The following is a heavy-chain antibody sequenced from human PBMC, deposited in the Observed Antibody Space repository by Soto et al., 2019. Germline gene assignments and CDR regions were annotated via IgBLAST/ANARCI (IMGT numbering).Heavy chain of an antibody. D-gene: IGHD3-3*01. CDR1: GFTFSDYY. V-gene: IGHV3-11*01. Sequence: GGSLRLSCAASGFTFSDYYMSWIRQAPGKGLEWVSYISSSGSTIYYADSVKGRFTISRDNAKNSLYLQMNSLRAEDTAVYYCARDKLPPLYFGVVIPKKFDYWGQGTLVTVSS. CDR2: ISSSGSTI. CDR3: ARDKLPPLYFGVVIPKKFDY. J-gene: IGHJ4*02.